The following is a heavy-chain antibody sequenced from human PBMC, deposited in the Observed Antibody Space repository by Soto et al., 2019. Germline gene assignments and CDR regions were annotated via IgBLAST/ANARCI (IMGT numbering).Heavy chain of an antibody. D-gene: IGHD1-26*01. V-gene: IGHV1-46*01. CDR3: ARGPSSGAFDI. Sequence: QVQLVQSGAEVREPGASVKISCGASGYIFTNYYLHWLRQAPGQGLEWMGDIDPYGGGSNRAQRFQGRITVTRDSSTSTVYMEVSRLTSEDTAVYYCARGPSSGAFDIWGQGTMVTISS. J-gene: IGHJ3*02. CDR1: GYIFTNYY. CDR2: IDPYGGGS.